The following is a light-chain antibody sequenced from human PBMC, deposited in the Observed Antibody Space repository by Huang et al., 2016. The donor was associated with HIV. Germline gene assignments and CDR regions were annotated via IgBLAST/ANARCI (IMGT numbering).Light chain of an antibody. CDR2: GAS. CDR1: QLVSSSY. J-gene: IGKJ4*01. CDR3: QQYRSSPLT. Sequence: ELVLTQSPGTLSLSPSERATLSCRASQLVSSSYLAWYQQKPGQAPRLLIYGASSRASGIPDRFSGSGSETDFTLTISRLEPEDFAVYYCQQYRSSPLTFGGGTKVEIK. V-gene: IGKV3-20*01.